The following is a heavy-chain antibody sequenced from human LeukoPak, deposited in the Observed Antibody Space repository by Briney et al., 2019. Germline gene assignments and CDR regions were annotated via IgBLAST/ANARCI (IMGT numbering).Heavy chain of an antibody. V-gene: IGHV3-23*01. D-gene: IGHD3-9*01. CDR2: INGGGSST. Sequence: PGGSLRLSCAVSGFSFSDYAMNWVRQAPGKGLEWVTTINGGGSSTYYADSVKGRFTISRDNSKNTLYLQMNSLRAGDTAVYYCARLSYYDILSPSYYFDFWGQGTLVTVSS. CDR3: ARLSYYDILSPSYYFDF. CDR1: GFSFSDYA. J-gene: IGHJ4*02.